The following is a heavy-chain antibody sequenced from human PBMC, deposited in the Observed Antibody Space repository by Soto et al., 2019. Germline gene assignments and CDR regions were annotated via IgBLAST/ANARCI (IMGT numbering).Heavy chain of an antibody. CDR3: ARDVPPLAYGSGSPYLDY. J-gene: IGHJ4*02. Sequence: SETLSLTCAVSGYSISSGYYWGWIRQPPGKGLEWIGSIYHSGSTYYNPSLKSRVTISVDTSKNQFSLKLSSVTAADTAVYYCARDVPPLAYGSGSPYLDYWGQGTLVTV. CDR1: GYSISSGYY. CDR2: IYHSGST. V-gene: IGHV4-38-2*02. D-gene: IGHD3-10*01.